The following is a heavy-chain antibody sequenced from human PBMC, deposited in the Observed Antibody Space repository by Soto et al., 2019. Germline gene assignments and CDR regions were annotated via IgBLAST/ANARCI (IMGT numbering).Heavy chain of an antibody. CDR3: AREYYYDSSGFDY. CDR2: IYHSGST. Sequence: SETLSLTCAVSGGSISSGGSSWSWIRQPPGKGLEWIGYIYHSGSTYYNPSLKSRVTISVDRSKNQFSLKLSSVTAADTAVYYCAREYYYDSSGFDYWGQGTLVTVSS. D-gene: IGHD3-22*01. CDR1: GGSISSGGSS. J-gene: IGHJ4*02. V-gene: IGHV4-30-2*01.